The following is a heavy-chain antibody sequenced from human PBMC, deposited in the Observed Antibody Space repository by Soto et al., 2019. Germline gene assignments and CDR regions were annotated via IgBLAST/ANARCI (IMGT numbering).Heavy chain of an antibody. D-gene: IGHD6-6*01. Sequence: QITLKESGPTLVKPTQTLTLTCTFSGFSLSTSGVGVGWIRQPPGKALEWLALIYWADDKRYSPSLKSRLTITKDTSKNQVVLTMTTMDPVDTATYYCARQESSYGMDVWGQGTTVTVSS. CDR3: ARQESSYGMDV. V-gene: IGHV2-5*02. J-gene: IGHJ6*02. CDR2: IYWADDK. CDR1: GFSLSTSGVG.